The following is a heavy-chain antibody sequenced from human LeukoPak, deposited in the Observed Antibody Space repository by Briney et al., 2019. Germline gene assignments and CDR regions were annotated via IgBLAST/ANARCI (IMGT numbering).Heavy chain of an antibody. D-gene: IGHD1-26*01. V-gene: IGHV1-46*01. J-gene: IGHJ4*02. CDR2: INPSGGST. Sequence: ASVKVSCKASGYTFTSYHMHWVRQAPGQGLEWMGIINPSGGSTNYAQKFQGRVTVTRDTSTSTVYMELSSLRSEDTAMYYCARFGAKGDYRGQGTLVIVSS. CDR3: ARFGAKGDY. CDR1: GYTFTSYH.